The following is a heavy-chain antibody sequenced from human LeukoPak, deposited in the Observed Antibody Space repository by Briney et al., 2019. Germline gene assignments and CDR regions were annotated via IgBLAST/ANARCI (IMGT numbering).Heavy chain of an antibody. J-gene: IGHJ6*03. CDR1: GFTFSSYS. CDR2: ISSSSSYI. V-gene: IGHV3-21*01. D-gene: IGHD3-3*01. Sequence: GGSLRLSCAASGFTFSSYSMNWVRQAPGKGLEWVSSISSSSSYIYYADSVKGRFTISRDNAKNSLYLQMNSLRAEDTAVYYCARDWILGWLLPQIYYYYYYMDVWGKGTTVTVSS. CDR3: ARDWILGWLLPQIYYYYYYMDV.